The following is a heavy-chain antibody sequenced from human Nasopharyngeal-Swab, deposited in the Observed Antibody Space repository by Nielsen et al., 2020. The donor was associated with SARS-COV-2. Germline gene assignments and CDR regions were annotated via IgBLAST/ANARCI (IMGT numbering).Heavy chain of an antibody. V-gene: IGHV4-59*10. D-gene: IGHD3-10*01. CDR3: ARATLPGVGYGSGSFWFDP. CDR1: GGSFSSYY. Sequence: SETLSLTCAVYGGSFSSYYWSWIRQPAGKGLEWIGRIYTSGSTNYNPSLKSRVTISVDTSKNQFSLKLSSVTAADTAVYYCARATLPGVGYGSGSFWFDPWGQGTLVTVSS. CDR2: IYTSGST. J-gene: IGHJ5*02.